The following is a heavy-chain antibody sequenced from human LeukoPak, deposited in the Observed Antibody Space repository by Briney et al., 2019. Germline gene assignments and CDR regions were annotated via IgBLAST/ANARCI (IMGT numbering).Heavy chain of an antibody. CDR3: ARARPSYYYYGMDV. CDR2: INPNSGGT. Sequence: ASVKVSCKASGYTFTGYYMHWVRQAPGQGLEWMGWINPNSGGTNYAQKFRGRVTMTRDTSISTAYMELSRLRSDDTAVYYCARARPSYYYYGMDVWGQGTTVTVSS. V-gene: IGHV1-2*02. D-gene: IGHD6-6*01. J-gene: IGHJ6*02. CDR1: GYTFTGYY.